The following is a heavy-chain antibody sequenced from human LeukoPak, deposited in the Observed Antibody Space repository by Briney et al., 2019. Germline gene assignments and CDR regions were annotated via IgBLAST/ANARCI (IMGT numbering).Heavy chain of an antibody. J-gene: IGHJ4*02. CDR3: AKEESSAYPSFDY. CDR1: GFTFSAFW. D-gene: IGHD3-22*01. Sequence: GGSLRLSCAASGFTFSAFWMHWVRQAPGKGLVWVSRINSDGSSTTYADSVKGRFTISRDNAKNTLYLQMNSLRAEDTAVYYCAKEESSAYPSFDYWGQGTLVTVSS. V-gene: IGHV3-74*01. CDR2: INSDGSST.